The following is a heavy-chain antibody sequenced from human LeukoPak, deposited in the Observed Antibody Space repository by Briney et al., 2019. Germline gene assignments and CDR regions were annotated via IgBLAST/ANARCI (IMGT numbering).Heavy chain of an antibody. Sequence: GGSLRLSCAASGFTFSTYAMSWVRQAPGKGLEWVSAISGSGGSTYYADSVKGRFTISRDNSKNTLYLQMNSLRAEDTAVYYCAKDRIAARRLFDYWGQGTLVTVSS. CDR2: ISGSGGST. CDR3: AKDRIAARRLFDY. V-gene: IGHV3-23*01. CDR1: GFTFSTYA. D-gene: IGHD6-6*01. J-gene: IGHJ4*02.